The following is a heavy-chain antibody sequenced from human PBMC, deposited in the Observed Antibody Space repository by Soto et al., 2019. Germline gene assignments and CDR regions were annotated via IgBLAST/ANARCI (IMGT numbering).Heavy chain of an antibody. CDR1: GGSISSSSYY. CDR3: ARHNGPLYVGYYYDMDV. Sequence: PSETLSLTWTASGGSISSSSYYWGWISQPPGKGLEWIGSIYYSGYTYYNPSLKSRVTISVDTSKNQFSLKLSSVTAADTAVYYCARHNGPLYVGYYYDMDVWGQGTTVTVSS. D-gene: IGHD3-16*01. CDR2: IYYSGYT. V-gene: IGHV4-39*01. J-gene: IGHJ6*02.